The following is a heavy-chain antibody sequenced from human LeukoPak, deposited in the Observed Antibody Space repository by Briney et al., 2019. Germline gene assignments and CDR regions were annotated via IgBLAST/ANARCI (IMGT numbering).Heavy chain of an antibody. D-gene: IGHD1-1*01. CDR3: SKLLAYYYYMDV. CDR2: IIPIFGTA. CDR1: GGTFSSYA. Sequence: SVKVSCKASGGTFSSYAISWVRQAPGQGLVWMGGIIPIFGTANYARKFQGRVTITADESTSTAYMELSGLRSEDTAVYYCSKLLAYYYYMDVWGKGTTVTVSS. J-gene: IGHJ6*03. V-gene: IGHV1-69*01.